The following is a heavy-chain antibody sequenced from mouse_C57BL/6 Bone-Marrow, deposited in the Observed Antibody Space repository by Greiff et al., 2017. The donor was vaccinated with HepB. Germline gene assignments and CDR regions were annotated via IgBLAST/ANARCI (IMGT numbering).Heavy chain of an antibody. V-gene: IGHV1-54*01. J-gene: IGHJ4*01. CDR3: ARRGFITTVVAYYYAMDY. D-gene: IGHD1-1*01. CDR2: INPGSGGT. CDR1: GYAFTNYL. Sequence: VQLQESGAELVRPGTSVKVSCKASGYAFTNYLIEWVKQRPGQGLEWIGVINPGSGGTNYNEKFKGKATLTADKSSSTAYMQLSSLTSEDSAVYFCARRGFITTVVAYYYAMDYWGQGTSVTVSS.